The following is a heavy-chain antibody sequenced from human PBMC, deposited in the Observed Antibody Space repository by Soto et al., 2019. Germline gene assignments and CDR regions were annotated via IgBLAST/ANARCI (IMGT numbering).Heavy chain of an antibody. CDR3: ARDYPIDY. CDR2: ISSSSGTI. Sequence: EVQLVESGGGLVQPGGSLRLSCAASGFTFSSFTMHWVHQAPGKGLEWVSYISSSSGTIHYADSVKGRFTVSRDNAKNSLYLQMNSLRAEDTAIYYCARDYPIDYWGQGTLVTVSS. V-gene: IGHV3-48*01. CDR1: GFTFSSFT. D-gene: IGHD3-16*02. J-gene: IGHJ4*02.